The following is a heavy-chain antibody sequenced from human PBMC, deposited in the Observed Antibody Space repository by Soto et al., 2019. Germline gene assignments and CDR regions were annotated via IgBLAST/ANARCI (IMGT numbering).Heavy chain of an antibody. CDR2: IWYDGSNK. J-gene: IGHJ6*02. V-gene: IGHV3-33*01. Sequence: PGGSLRLSCAASGFTFSSYGMHWVRQAPGKGLEWVAVIWYDGSNKYYADSVKGRFTISRANSKNTLYLQMNSLRAEDTAVYYCARGGVDTAFAPGMDVWGQGTTVTVSS. D-gene: IGHD5-18*01. CDR1: GFTFSSYG. CDR3: ARGGVDTAFAPGMDV.